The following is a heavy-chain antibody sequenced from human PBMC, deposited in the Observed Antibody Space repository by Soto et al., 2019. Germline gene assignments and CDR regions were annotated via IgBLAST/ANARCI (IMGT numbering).Heavy chain of an antibody. J-gene: IGHJ4*02. CDR1: GFSFRSYY. Sequence: VGSLRLSCAASGFSFRSYYMNWVRQAPGRGPEWVSSISPSSSFLNYADSEKGRFTISRDNAKSSVNLQMNSLRGEDTAVYYCARVGTDYGSGSPYYSDYWGQGTLVTVSS. CDR2: ISPSSSFL. D-gene: IGHD3-10*01. CDR3: ARVGTDYGSGSPYYSDY. V-gene: IGHV3-21*06.